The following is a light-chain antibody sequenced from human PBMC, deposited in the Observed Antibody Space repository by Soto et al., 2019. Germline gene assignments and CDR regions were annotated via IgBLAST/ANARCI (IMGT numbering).Light chain of an antibody. Sequence: EIVLTQSPGTLSLSPGDRATLSCRASQSVSSSYLAWYQQRPGQAPRLLIYGASSRATGIPDRFSGSGSGIDFTLTISRLEPEDFAVYYCQQSGSSSGWTFGQGT. CDR2: GAS. V-gene: IGKV3-20*01. CDR1: QSVSSSY. CDR3: QQSGSSSGWT. J-gene: IGKJ1*01.